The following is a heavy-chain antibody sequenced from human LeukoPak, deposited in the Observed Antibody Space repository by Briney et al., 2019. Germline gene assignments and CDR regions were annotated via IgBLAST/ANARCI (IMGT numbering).Heavy chain of an antibody. CDR2: IYTSGST. Sequence: PSETLSLTCTVSGGSISSGSYYWSWIRQPAGKGLEWIGRIYTSGSTNYNPSLKSRVTISVDTSKNQFSLKLSSVTAADTAVYYCARGRDIEMATHSTVPIYDYWGQGTLITVSS. V-gene: IGHV4-61*02. D-gene: IGHD5-24*01. CDR3: ARGRDIEMATHSTVPIYDY. CDR1: GGSISSGSYY. J-gene: IGHJ4*02.